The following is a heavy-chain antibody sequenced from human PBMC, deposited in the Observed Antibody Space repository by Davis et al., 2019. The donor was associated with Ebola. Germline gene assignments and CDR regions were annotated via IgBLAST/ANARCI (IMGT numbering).Heavy chain of an antibody. CDR1: GGTFSSYA. J-gene: IGHJ4*02. Sequence: SVKVSCKASGGTFSSYAISWVRQAPGQGLEWMGGIIPIFGTANYAQKFQGRVTITADESTSTAYMELSSLRSEDTAVYYCARLDYYDSSGNGYYFDYWGQGTLVTVSS. D-gene: IGHD3-22*01. CDR2: IIPIFGTA. V-gene: IGHV1-69*13. CDR3: ARLDYYDSSGNGYYFDY.